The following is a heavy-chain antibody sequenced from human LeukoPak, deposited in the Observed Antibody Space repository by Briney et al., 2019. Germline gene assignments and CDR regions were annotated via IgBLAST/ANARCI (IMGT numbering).Heavy chain of an antibody. J-gene: IGHJ6*02. CDR2: SSWNSGSI. CDR1: GFSFDDYA. CDR3: AKDIGGGGYYYGSGSYYSPYYYYGMDV. Sequence: GGSLRLSCAASGFSFDDYAMLWVRQAPGKGLEWVSGSSWNSGSIGYADSVQGRFTISRDNAKNSLYLQINSPKAQDPALYCSAKDIGGGGYYYGSGSYYSPYYYYGMDVWGQGTTVTVSS. V-gene: IGHV3-9*01. D-gene: IGHD3-10*01.